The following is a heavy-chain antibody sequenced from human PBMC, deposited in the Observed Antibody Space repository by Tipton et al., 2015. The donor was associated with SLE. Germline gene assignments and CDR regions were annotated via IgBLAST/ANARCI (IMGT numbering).Heavy chain of an antibody. D-gene: IGHD3-10*01. CDR3: ARHSTREFSDAFDI. V-gene: IGHV4-39*07. J-gene: IGHJ3*02. CDR1: GGSITSSSYY. CDR2: IYFTGNT. Sequence: TLSLTCTVSGGSITSSSYYWGWIRQPPGMGLEWIGSIYFTGNTYYNPSLKSRVSISVDTSKNQFSLKLSSVTAADTAVFYCARHSTREFSDAFDIWGQGTMVTVSS.